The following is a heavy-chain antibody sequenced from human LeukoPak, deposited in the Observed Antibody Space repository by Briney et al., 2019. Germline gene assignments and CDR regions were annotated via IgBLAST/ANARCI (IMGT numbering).Heavy chain of an antibody. CDR2: ISGSGGST. J-gene: IGHJ6*03. Sequence: PGGSLRLSCAASGFTFSSYAMSWVRQAPGKGLEWVSAISGSGGSTYYADSVKGRFTISRDNSKNTLYLQMNSLRAEDTAVYYRAKSVSSSSWYYYYYYMDVWGKGTTVTVSS. V-gene: IGHV3-23*01. CDR1: GFTFSSYA. D-gene: IGHD6-13*01. CDR3: AKSVSSSSWYYYYYYMDV.